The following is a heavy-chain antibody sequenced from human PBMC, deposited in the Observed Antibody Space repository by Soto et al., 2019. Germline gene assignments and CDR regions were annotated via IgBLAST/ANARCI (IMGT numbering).Heavy chain of an antibody. J-gene: IGHJ4*02. Sequence: QVQLVESGGGVVQPGRSLRLSCAASGFTISNYIMHWVRQAPGKGLEWVAMILHDGNNKYYADSVKGRFTISRDNSKNTLYLQMNSLRTEDTVMYYCARDDEDGSYCDLGYWGQGTLVTVSS. CDR2: ILHDGNNK. D-gene: IGHD3-10*01. CDR1: GFTISNYI. V-gene: IGHV3-30-3*01. CDR3: ARDDEDGSYCDLGY.